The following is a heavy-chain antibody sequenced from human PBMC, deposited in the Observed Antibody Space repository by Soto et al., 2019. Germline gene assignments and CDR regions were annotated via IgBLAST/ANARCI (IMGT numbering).Heavy chain of an antibody. CDR2: VYYTGST. V-gene: IGHV4-59*01. CDR3: ARSVAVPGAHIDY. CDR1: GGSISGSY. Sequence: ETLSLTCSVSGGSISGSYWSWIRQSPGKGLEWLGYVYYTGSTNYSPSLRSRVSISVDTSKNEFSLRLSSVTAADTAVYFCARSVAVPGAHIDYWGQGTQVTVS. J-gene: IGHJ4*02. D-gene: IGHD6-19*01.